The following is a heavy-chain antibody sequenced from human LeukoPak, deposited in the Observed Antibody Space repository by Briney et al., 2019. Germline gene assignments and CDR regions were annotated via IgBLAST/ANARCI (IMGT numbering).Heavy chain of an antibody. CDR3: AKEGPYSSWYYFDY. V-gene: IGHV3-30*18. J-gene: IGHJ4*02. CDR2: ISYDGSNK. D-gene: IGHD6-6*01. Sequence: GGSLRLSCAASGFTFSSYGMHWVRQAPGKGLEWVAVISYDGSNKYYADSVKGRFTISRDNSKNTLYLQMNSLRAEDTAVYYCAKEGPYSSWYYFDYWGQGTLVTVSS. CDR1: GFTFSSYG.